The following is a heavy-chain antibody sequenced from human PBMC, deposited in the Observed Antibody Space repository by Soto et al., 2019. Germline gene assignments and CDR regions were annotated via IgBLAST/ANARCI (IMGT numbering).Heavy chain of an antibody. V-gene: IGHV3-73*02. CDR1: GFTFSGSA. D-gene: IGHD5-18*01. J-gene: IGHJ4*02. Sequence: EVQLVESGGGLVQPGGSLKLSCAASGFTFSGSAMHWVRQASGKGLEWVGRIRSKANSYATAYVASVKGRFTISRDESKSTAYLQMNSLKTGDTAVYYCPSQGYSYGFVYWGQGTLVTVSS. CDR2: IRSKANSYAT. CDR3: PSQGYSYGFVY.